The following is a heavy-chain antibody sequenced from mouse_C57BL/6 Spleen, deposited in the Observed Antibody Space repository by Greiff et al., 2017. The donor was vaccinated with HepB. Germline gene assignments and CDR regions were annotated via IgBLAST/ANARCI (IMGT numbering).Heavy chain of an antibody. V-gene: IGHV14-3*01. CDR2: IDPANGNT. CDR1: GFNIKNTY. Sequence: VQLQQSVAELVRPGASVKLSCTASGFNIKNTYMHWVKQRPEKGLEWIGRIDPANGNTKYAPKFQGKATITADTSSNTAYLQRSSLPSEDTSFYYCVSSWSMDYWGQGTSVTVSS. CDR3: VSSWSMDY. J-gene: IGHJ4*01.